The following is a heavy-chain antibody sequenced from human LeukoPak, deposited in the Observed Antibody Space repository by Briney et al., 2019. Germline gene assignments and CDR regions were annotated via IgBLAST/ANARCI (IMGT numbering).Heavy chain of an antibody. V-gene: IGHV4-39*01. J-gene: IGHJ4*02. D-gene: IGHD3-10*01. CDR1: GGSISSSSFY. CDR3: ANQGIYGYFNY. Sequence: TTSETLSLTCTVSGGSISSSSFYWGWVRQAPGKGLDWIGSMSYSGITFYNPSLKSRVIISADTSKNQFSLRLTSVTAADTAVYYCANQGIYGYFNYWGQGTLVTVSS. CDR2: MSYSGIT.